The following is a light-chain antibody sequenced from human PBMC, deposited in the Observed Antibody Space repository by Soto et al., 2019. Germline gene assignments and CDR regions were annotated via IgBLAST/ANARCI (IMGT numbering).Light chain of an antibody. V-gene: IGKV3-20*01. CDR3: QQYGASPEWT. Sequence: EIVLTQSPGTLSLSPGERASLCCRASQNVSSSYLAWYQQKPGQAPRLLIYGASTRATGIPDRFSGSGSGTDFTLTISRLEPEDFAVYYCQQYGASPEWTFGQGTKVEIK. CDR1: QNVSSSY. CDR2: GAS. J-gene: IGKJ1*01.